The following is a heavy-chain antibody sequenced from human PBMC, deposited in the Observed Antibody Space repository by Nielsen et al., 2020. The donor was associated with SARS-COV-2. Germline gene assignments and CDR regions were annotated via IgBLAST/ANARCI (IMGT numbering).Heavy chain of an antibody. CDR3: AKGARPGIAAANDY. V-gene: IGHV3-9*01. CDR1: GFTFDDYA. CDR2: ISWNSGSI. Sequence: SLKIPCAASGFTFDDYAMHWVRQAPGKGLEWVSGISWNSGSIGYADSVKGRFTISRDNAKNSLYLQMNSLRAEDTALYYCAKGARPGIAAANDYWGQGTLVTVSS. D-gene: IGHD6-13*01. J-gene: IGHJ4*02.